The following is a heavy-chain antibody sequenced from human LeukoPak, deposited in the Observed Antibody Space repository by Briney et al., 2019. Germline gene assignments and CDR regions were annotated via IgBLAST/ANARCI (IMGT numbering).Heavy chain of an antibody. Sequence: GGSLRLSCAASGFTFSSYGMHWVRQAPGKGLEWVAVISYDGSNKYYADSVKGRFTISRDNSKNTLYLQMNSLRAEDTAVYYCAKDNTVVVPAAGGFDYWGQGTLVTVSS. J-gene: IGHJ4*02. CDR3: AKDNTVVVPAAGGFDY. CDR1: GFTFSSYG. V-gene: IGHV3-30*18. D-gene: IGHD2-2*01. CDR2: ISYDGSNK.